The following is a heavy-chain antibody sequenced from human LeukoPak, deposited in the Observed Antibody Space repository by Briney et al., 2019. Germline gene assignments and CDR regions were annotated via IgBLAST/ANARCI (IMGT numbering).Heavy chain of an antibody. CDR1: GGSFSGYY. CDR2: INHSGST. CDR3: ARAAITMVRGNDY. D-gene: IGHD3-10*01. Sequence: SETLSLTCAVYGGSFSGYYWSWIRQPSGKGLEWIGEINHSGSTNYNPSLKSRVTISVDTSKNQFSLKLSSVTAADTAVYYCARAAITMVRGNDYWGQGTLVTVSS. J-gene: IGHJ4*02. V-gene: IGHV4-34*01.